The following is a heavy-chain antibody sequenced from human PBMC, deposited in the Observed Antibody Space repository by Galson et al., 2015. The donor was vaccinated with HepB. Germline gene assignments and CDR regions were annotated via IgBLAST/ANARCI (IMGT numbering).Heavy chain of an antibody. CDR1: GFTFSSYA. CDR3: AKDHYYDSSGYYTGDEGFDY. Sequence: SLRLSCAASGFTFSSYAMSWVRQAPGKGLEWVSSISGSGDSTYYADSMKGRFTISRDNSKNTLYLQMNSLRAEDTAVYYCAKDHYYDSSGYYTGDEGFDYWGQGTPVTVSS. D-gene: IGHD3-22*01. CDR2: ISGSGDST. J-gene: IGHJ4*02. V-gene: IGHV3-23*01.